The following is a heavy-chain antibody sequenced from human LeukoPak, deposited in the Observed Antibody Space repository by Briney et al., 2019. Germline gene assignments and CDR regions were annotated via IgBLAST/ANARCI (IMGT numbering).Heavy chain of an antibody. J-gene: IGHJ5*02. CDR1: GGSISTYY. D-gene: IGHD5-12*01. CDR3: ARHNGRGYSGYDPADWFDP. CDR2: IYYSGST. V-gene: IGHV4-59*08. Sequence: SETLSLTCTVSGGSISTYYWSWIRQSPGKGLEWIGYIYYSGSTNYNPSLKSRVTISVDTSKNQFSLKLSSVTAADTAVYYCARHNGRGYSGYDPADWFDPWGQGTLVTVSS.